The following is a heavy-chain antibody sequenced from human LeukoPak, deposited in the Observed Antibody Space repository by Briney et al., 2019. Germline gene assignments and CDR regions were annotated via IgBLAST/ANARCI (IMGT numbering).Heavy chain of an antibody. V-gene: IGHV1-69*06. CDR1: GGTFSSYA. J-gene: IGHJ4*02. Sequence: SVKVSCKASGGTFSSYAISWVRQAPGQGLEWMGGIIPIFGTANYAQKFQGRVTITADKSTSTAYMELSSLRSEDTAVYYCARDPRVYYYDSSGSVYFDYWGQGTLVTVSS. CDR3: ARDPRVYYYDSSGSVYFDY. D-gene: IGHD3-22*01. CDR2: IIPIFGTA.